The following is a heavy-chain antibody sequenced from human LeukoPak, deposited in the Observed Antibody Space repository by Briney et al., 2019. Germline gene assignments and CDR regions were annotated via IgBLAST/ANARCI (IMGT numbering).Heavy chain of an antibody. D-gene: IGHD2-15*01. Sequence: GGSLRLSCAASGFTFSSYGMHWVRQAPGKGLEWVAFIRYDGSNKYYADSVKGRFTISRDNSKNTLYLRMNSLRAEDTAVYYCAKDSVRYCSGGSCYSVDYWGQGTLVTVSS. CDR2: IRYDGSNK. CDR3: AKDSVRYCSGGSCYSVDY. J-gene: IGHJ4*02. CDR1: GFTFSSYG. V-gene: IGHV3-30*02.